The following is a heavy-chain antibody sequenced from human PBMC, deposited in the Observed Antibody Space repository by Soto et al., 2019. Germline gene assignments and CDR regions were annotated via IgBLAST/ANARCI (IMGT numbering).Heavy chain of an antibody. Sequence: PSETLSLTCTVSGGSISSYYWSWIRQPPGKGLEWVSAISGSGGSTYYADSVKGRFTISRDNSKNTLYLQMNSLRAEDTAVYYCAKDRLAAAGTSFYYYYGMDVWGQGTTVTVSS. CDR3: AKDRLAAAGTSFYYYYGMDV. J-gene: IGHJ6*02. CDR1: GGSISSYY. CDR2: ISGSGGST. D-gene: IGHD6-13*01. V-gene: IGHV3-23*01.